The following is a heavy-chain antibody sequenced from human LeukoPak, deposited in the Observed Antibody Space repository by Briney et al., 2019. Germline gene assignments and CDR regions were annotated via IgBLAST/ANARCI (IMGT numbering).Heavy chain of an antibody. Sequence: PGGSLRLSCAASGFTFSINAMSWVRQALGKGLEWVSGISGSGGSTYYADSVKGRFTISRDNSKDTLYLQMNSLRAEDTAVYYCAKDRYGADYWGQGTLVTVSS. V-gene: IGHV3-23*01. D-gene: IGHD4/OR15-4a*01. CDR2: ISGSGGST. CDR1: GFTFSINA. CDR3: AKDRYGADY. J-gene: IGHJ4*02.